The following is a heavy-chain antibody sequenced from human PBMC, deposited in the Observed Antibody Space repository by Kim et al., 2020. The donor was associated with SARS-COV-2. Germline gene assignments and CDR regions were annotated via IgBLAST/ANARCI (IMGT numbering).Heavy chain of an antibody. Sequence: GGSLRLSCEASGFTFSNYWMSWVRQAPGKGLEWVANIKQDGSASYYVDSVKGRFTISRDNAKNLLFLEMNSLRAEDTAVYYCVRDSYCGASSCYLYNYFDPWGQGTQVTVSS. CDR3: VRDSYCGASSCYLYNYFDP. V-gene: IGHV3-7*03. CDR2: IKQDGSAS. CDR1: GFTFSNYW. J-gene: IGHJ5*02. D-gene: IGHD2-15*01.